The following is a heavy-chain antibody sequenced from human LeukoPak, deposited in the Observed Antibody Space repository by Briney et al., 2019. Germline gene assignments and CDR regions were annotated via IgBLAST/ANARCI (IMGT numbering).Heavy chain of an antibody. V-gene: IGHV4-59*01. CDR3: ARGYGDYYYYGLDV. J-gene: IGHJ6*02. CDR1: GGSISSYY. D-gene: IGHD4-17*01. CDR2: IYYSGST. Sequence: PSETLSLTCTVSGGSISSYYWSWIRQPPGKGLEWIGYIYYSGSTNYNPSLKGRITISVDTSKNQFSLKLSSVTTADTAVYYCARGYGDYYYYGLDVWGQGTTVTVSS.